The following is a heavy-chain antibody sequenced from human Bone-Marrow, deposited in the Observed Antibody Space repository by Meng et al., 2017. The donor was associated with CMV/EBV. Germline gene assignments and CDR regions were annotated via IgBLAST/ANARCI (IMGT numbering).Heavy chain of an antibody. Sequence: VSGGSISSSGHYWTWLRQHPGKSLEWIGYIYYSGTTYYNPSLQSRLSMSVDTSENQFSLNLNSVTAADTAIYHCAGTISTNCCTFDYWGQGILVTVSS. D-gene: IGHD2-2*01. CDR3: AGTISTNCCTFDY. J-gene: IGHJ4*02. CDR1: GGSISSSGHY. CDR2: IYYSGTT. V-gene: IGHV4-31*02.